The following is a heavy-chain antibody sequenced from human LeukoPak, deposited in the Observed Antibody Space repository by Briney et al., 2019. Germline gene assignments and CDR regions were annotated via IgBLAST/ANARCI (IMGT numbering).Heavy chain of an antibody. CDR1: GGTFSSYA. CDR2: INPNSGGT. J-gene: IGHJ4*02. V-gene: IGHV1-2*02. D-gene: IGHD3-3*01. CDR3: ARDRSFGVVTLAYY. Sequence: GASVKVSCKASGGTFSSYAISWVRQAPGQGLEWMGWINPNSGGTNYAQKFQGRVTMTRDTSISTAYMELSRLRSDDTAVYYCARDRSFGVVTLAYYWGQGTLVTVSS.